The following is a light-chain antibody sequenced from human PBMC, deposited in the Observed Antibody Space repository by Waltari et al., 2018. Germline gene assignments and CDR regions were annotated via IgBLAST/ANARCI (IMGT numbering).Light chain of an antibody. CDR3: CSYAGSYTFVL. Sequence: QAALTQPRSVSGSPGQSVTISCTGTSSDIGGYNYVSWYQQHPGTAPKLMIYEVSKRPAGVFDRFSGSKSGNTASLTISGLQAEDEADYYCCSYAGSYTFVLFGGGTRLTVL. CDR1: SSDIGGYNY. CDR2: EVS. V-gene: IGLV2-11*01. J-gene: IGLJ2*01.